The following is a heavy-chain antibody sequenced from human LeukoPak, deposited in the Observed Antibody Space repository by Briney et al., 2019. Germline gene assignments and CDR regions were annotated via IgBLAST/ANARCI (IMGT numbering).Heavy chain of an antibody. CDR3: ARVERSPYCGGDCYYGSFDY. D-gene: IGHD2-21*02. Sequence: SGGSLTLSCAASGFTFSSYWMHWVRQAPGKGLVWVSRINSDGSSTRYADSVKGRFTISRDNAKNTLYLQMNSRRAEDTAVYYCARVERSPYCGGDCYYGSFDYWGQGTLVTVSS. V-gene: IGHV3-74*01. J-gene: IGHJ4*02. CDR2: INSDGSST. CDR1: GFTFSSYW.